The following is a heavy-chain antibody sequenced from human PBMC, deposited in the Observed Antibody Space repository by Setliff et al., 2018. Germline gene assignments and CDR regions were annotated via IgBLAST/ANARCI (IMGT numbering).Heavy chain of an antibody. J-gene: IGHJ6*03. CDR1: GYTFANYC. D-gene: IGHD3-22*01. V-gene: IGHV1-69*05. Sequence: EASVKVSCKASGYTFANYCLHWVRQAPGQRLEWMGGIIPMFGTPAYTQKFQGRVTIITDESTSTAFMQLSSLRSEDTAVYYCVREGVDSRSSTDYRYYMDVWGKGTTVTVSS. CDR2: IIPMFGTP. CDR3: VREGVDSRSSTDYRYYMDV.